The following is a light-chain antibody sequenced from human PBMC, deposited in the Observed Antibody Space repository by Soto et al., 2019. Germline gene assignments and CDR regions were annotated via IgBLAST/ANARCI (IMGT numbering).Light chain of an antibody. CDR2: EVS. V-gene: IGLV2-14*01. Sequence: QSVLTQPASVSGSPGQSITISCTGTSSDVGGYNYVSWYQQHPGKAPKLMIYEVSNRPSGVSNRFSGSKSGNTASLTISGLQAEGQADYYCRSYTSSSTLVFGTGTKVTVL. J-gene: IGLJ1*01. CDR3: RSYTSSSTLV. CDR1: SSDVGGYNY.